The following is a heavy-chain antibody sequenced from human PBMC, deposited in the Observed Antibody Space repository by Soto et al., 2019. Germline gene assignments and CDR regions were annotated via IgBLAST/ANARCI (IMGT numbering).Heavy chain of an antibody. D-gene: IGHD6-6*01. CDR2: IYSSGST. J-gene: IGHJ5*02. Sequence: PSETLSLTCAVPGGSIISASYSWNWILQSPGRGLEWIGHIYSSGSTYYNPSLKSRVSISVDTSNNQFSLKLTSVTAADTAVYFCAREDAARIERWFDAWGQGILVTVSS. CDR1: GGSIISASYS. CDR3: AREDAARIERWFDA. V-gene: IGHV4-31*11.